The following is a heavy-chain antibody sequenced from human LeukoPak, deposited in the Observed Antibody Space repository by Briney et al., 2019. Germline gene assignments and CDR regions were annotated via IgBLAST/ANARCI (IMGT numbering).Heavy chain of an antibody. CDR2: LSGSGYNT. CDR3: AKGGATVIDY. D-gene: IGHD4-17*01. CDR1: GFTFSSHA. J-gene: IGHJ4*02. V-gene: IGHV3-23*01. Sequence: GGSLRLSCAASGFTFSSHALSWVRHAPGKGLEWVSSLSGSGYNTYYADSVKGRFTISRDNAKNTLYLQMNSLRAEDTAVYYCAKGGATVIDYWGQGTLVTVSS.